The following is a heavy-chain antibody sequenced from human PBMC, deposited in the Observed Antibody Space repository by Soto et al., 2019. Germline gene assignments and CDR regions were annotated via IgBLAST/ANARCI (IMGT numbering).Heavy chain of an antibody. CDR3: ARVPIAVGDSYYYYYGMDV. J-gene: IGHJ6*02. V-gene: IGHV1-69*01. CDR2: ISPIFGTA. D-gene: IGHD6-19*01. Sequence: QVQLVQSGAEVKKPGSSVKVSCKASGGTFSSYAISWVRQAPGQGLEWMGGISPIFGTANYAQKLQGRVTITADEATSTAYMELSSLRSEDTAVYYCARVPIAVGDSYYYYYGMDVWGQGTTVTVSS. CDR1: GGTFSSYA.